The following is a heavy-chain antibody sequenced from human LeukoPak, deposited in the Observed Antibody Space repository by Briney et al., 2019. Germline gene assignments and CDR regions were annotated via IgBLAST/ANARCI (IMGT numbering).Heavy chain of an antibody. Sequence: ASVKVSCKASGYTFTSYYMHWVRQAPGQGLEWMGIINPSGGSTSYAQKFQGRVTMTRDTSTSTVYMELSSLRSEDTAVYYCARAGTWSHPLHYYMDAWDKGTTVTVSS. J-gene: IGHJ6*03. D-gene: IGHD2-15*01. CDR2: INPSGGST. CDR3: ARAGTWSHPLHYYMDA. V-gene: IGHV1-46*01. CDR1: GYTFTSYY.